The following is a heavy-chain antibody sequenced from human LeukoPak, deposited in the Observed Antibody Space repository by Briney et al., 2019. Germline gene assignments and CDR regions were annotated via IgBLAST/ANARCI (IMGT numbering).Heavy chain of an antibody. CDR1: GYTFTGYY. Sequence: GASVKVSCKASGYTFTGYYMHWVRQAPGQGLEWMGWINPNSGGTNYAQKFQGRVTMTRDTSISTAYMELSRLRSDDTAVYYGARAPPFSGYCSSTSCPRGGWFDPWGQGTLVTVSS. V-gene: IGHV1-2*02. CDR3: ARAPPFSGYCSSTSCPRGGWFDP. J-gene: IGHJ5*02. CDR2: INPNSGGT. D-gene: IGHD2-2*01.